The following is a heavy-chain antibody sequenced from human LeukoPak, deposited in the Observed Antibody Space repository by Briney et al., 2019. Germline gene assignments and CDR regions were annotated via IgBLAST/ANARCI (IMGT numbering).Heavy chain of an antibody. J-gene: IGHJ4*02. Sequence: PGGSLRLSCAASGFTFSSYSMNWVSQAPGKGLEWVSSISSSSSYIYYADSVKGRFTISRDNEKNSLYLQMNRLRAEDTAVYYCARDSTYYYDSSGYPPDHWGQGTLVTVSS. CDR1: GFTFSSYS. V-gene: IGHV3-21*01. CDR3: ARDSTYYYDSSGYPPDH. CDR2: ISSSSSYI. D-gene: IGHD3-22*01.